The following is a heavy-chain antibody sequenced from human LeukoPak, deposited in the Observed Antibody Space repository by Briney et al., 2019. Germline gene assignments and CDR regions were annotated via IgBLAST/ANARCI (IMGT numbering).Heavy chain of an antibody. Sequence: SETLSLTCTVSGGSISSYYWSWIRQPPGKGLEWIGYIYYSGSTNYNPSLKSRVTISVDTSKNQFSLKLSSVTAADTAVYYCARLQTGTTSWFDPWGQGTLVTVSS. V-gene: IGHV4-59*01. D-gene: IGHD1-7*01. CDR2: IYYSGST. CDR1: GGSISSYY. CDR3: ARLQTGTTSWFDP. J-gene: IGHJ5*02.